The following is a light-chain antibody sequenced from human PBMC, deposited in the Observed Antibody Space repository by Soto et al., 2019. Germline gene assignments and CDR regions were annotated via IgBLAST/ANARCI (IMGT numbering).Light chain of an antibody. CDR3: QQYGSSPRT. Sequence: EIVLTQSPGTLSLSPRERATLSCRASQSVSSSYLAWYQQKPVQAPRLLIYGASSRATGIPDRFSGSGSGTDFTLTISRLEPEDFAVYYCQQYGSSPRTFGQGTKLEIK. CDR1: QSVSSSY. V-gene: IGKV3-20*01. J-gene: IGKJ2*01. CDR2: GAS.